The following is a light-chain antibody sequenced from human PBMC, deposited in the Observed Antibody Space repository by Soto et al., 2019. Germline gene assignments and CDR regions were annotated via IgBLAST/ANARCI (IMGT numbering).Light chain of an antibody. Sequence: QSVLTQPPSVSAAPGQTVTLSCSGSISNIGNNYVSWFQQFPGTGPKLLIYDNYKRPSGIPDRFSLSKSGTSATLGITGLQIGDEADYYCATWDSSLSAAVFGGGTKGTVL. CDR1: ISNIGNNY. J-gene: IGLJ2*01. V-gene: IGLV1-51*01. CDR2: DNY. CDR3: ATWDSSLSAAV.